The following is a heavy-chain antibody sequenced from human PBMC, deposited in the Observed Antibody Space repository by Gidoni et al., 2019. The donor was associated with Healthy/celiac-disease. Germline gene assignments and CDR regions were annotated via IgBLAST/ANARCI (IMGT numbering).Heavy chain of an antibody. CDR2: IYSCGST. J-gene: IGHJ6*02. Sequence: EVQLVESGGVLVLPVGSMSLSCAASVFTVSSSYMNWVRQAPGKGLEWVSCIYSCGSTYYAESVKGRFTISRDNSKNTLYIQMNSLRAEDTAVYYCARGYSGSYPGFYYYYGMDVWGHGTTVTVSS. D-gene: IGHD1-26*01. V-gene: IGHV3-66*01. CDR3: ARGYSGSYPGFYYYYGMDV. CDR1: VFTVSSSY.